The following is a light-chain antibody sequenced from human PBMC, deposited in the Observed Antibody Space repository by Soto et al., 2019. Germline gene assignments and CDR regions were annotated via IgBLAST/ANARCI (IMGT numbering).Light chain of an antibody. CDR3: RSYTSSSTLV. J-gene: IGLJ1*01. V-gene: IGLV2-14*01. CDR2: DVS. Sequence: QSVLTKPASVSGSPGQSITISCTGTSSDVGGYNYVSWYQQHPGKAPKLMIYDVSNRPSGVSNRFSGSKSGNTASLTISGLQAEDEADYYCRSYTSSSTLVFGTGTKLTVL. CDR1: SSDVGGYNY.